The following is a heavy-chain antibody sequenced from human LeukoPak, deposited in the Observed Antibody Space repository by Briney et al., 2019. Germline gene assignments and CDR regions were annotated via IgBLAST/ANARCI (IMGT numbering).Heavy chain of an antibody. CDR2: LYYSGST. D-gene: IGHD1-26*01. CDR3: ARWEESDAFDI. V-gene: IGHV4-39*01. Sequence: SETLSLTCTVSGGSISSRSHSWGWIRQPPGKGLEWIGSLYYSGSTYYNPSLKSRVTISVDTSKNQFSLKLSSVTAADTALYYCARWEESDAFDIWGQETMVTVSS. CDR1: GGSISSRSHS. J-gene: IGHJ3*02.